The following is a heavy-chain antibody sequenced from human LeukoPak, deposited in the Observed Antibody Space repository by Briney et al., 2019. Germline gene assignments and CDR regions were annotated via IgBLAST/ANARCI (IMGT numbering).Heavy chain of an antibody. CDR3: ARDAPAYYDSSLFDY. CDR2: IKQDGSEK. J-gene: IGHJ4*02. Sequence: GGSLRLSCAASGFTFSSYWMSWVRQAPGKGLECVANIKQDGSEKYYVDSVKGRFTISRDNAKNSLYLQMNSLRAEDTAVYYCARDAPAYYDSSLFDYWGQGTLVTVSS. CDR1: GFTFSSYW. D-gene: IGHD3-22*01. V-gene: IGHV3-7*01.